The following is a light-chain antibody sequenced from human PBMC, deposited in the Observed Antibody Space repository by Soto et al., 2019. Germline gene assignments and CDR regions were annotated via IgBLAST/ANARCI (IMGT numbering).Light chain of an antibody. Sequence: DIQMTQSPSSLSASVGDRVTITCRASQSLSSYLNWYQQKPGQAPQLLIYAASSWQSGVPSRFSGSGSGTDFTLTISSLQPEDFATYYCQQSYSTHTFGQGTKLEIK. CDR3: QQSYSTHT. V-gene: IGKV1-39*01. CDR2: AAS. CDR1: QSLSSY. J-gene: IGKJ2*01.